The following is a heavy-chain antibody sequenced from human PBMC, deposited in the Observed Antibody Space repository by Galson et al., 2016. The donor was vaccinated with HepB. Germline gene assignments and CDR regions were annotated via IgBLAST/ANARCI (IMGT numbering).Heavy chain of an antibody. V-gene: IGHV4-31*03. CDR3: ARSSGYLAY. D-gene: IGHD3-3*01. CDR1: GGSIRSGGYY. J-gene: IGHJ4*02. CDR2: IYYSGTT. Sequence: TLSLTCTVSGGSIRSGGYYWTWIRQQPGKGLDWIGYIYYSGTTYYNPSLKSRVTMSIDTSKNQFSLKLNSVTAADTAVYYCARSSGYLAYWGQGSLVTVSS.